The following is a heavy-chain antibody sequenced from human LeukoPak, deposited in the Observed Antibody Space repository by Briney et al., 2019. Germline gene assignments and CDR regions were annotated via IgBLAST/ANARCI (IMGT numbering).Heavy chain of an antibody. CDR3: ARETQYYDILTGYYSYYFDY. J-gene: IGHJ4*02. V-gene: IGHV3-23*01. D-gene: IGHD3-9*01. CDR2: ISGSGGST. Sequence: GGSLRLSCAASGFTFSSYAVSWVRQAPGKGLEWVSSISGSGGSTYYADSVKGRFTISRDNAKNSLYLQMNSLRAEDTAVYYCARETQYYDILTGYYSYYFDYWGQGTLVTVSS. CDR1: GFTFSSYA.